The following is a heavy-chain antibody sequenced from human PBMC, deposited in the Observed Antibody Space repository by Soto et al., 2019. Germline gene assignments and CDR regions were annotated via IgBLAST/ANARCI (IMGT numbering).Heavy chain of an antibody. CDR2: IIPIFGTA. Sequence: ASVKVSCKASGGTFSSYAISWVRQAPGQGLEWMGGIIPIFGTANYAQKFQGRVTITADESTSTAYMELSSLRSEDTAVYYCARGQDYGGNSCFDYWGQGTLVTVSS. CDR3: ARGQDYGGNSCFDY. J-gene: IGHJ4*02. V-gene: IGHV1-69*13. D-gene: IGHD4-17*01. CDR1: GGTFSSYA.